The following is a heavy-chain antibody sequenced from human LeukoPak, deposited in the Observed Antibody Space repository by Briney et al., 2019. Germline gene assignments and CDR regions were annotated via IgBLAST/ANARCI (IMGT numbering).Heavy chain of an antibody. Sequence: GGSLRLSCAASGFTFSSYWMSWVRQAPGKGLEWVSNIKQDGREKYYADSVKGRFSLSRDNTKNSLYLQMYSARAQDTLLYNCAREGYDSSGYYYSYWGQGTLVTVSS. V-gene: IGHV3-7*01. CDR1: GFTFSSYW. D-gene: IGHD3-22*01. J-gene: IGHJ4*02. CDR2: IKQDGREK. CDR3: AREGYDSSGYYYSY.